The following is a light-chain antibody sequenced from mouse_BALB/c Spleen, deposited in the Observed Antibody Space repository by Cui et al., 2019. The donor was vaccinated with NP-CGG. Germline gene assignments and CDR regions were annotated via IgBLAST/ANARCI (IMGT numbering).Light chain of an antibody. V-gene: IGLV1*01. CDR1: IGAVTTSNY. CDR2: GTN. J-gene: IGLJ1*01. CDR3: ALWYSNHWV. Sequence: QLVVTQDPALTTLPGETVTFTCRSSIGAVTTSNYANWVQEKPDHLFSGLIGGTNNRAPGVPARFSGSLIGDKAALTITGAQTEDEAIYFCALWYSNHWVFGGGTKLTVL.